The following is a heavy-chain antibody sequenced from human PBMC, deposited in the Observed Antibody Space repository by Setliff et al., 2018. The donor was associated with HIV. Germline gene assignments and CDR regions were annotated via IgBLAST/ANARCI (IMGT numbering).Heavy chain of an antibody. Sequence: VSVKVSCKASGYTFTKYGMHWVRQAPGQRLEWMGWINAANGNTEYSQKFQGRVTITRDTSANTAYMELSSLRSEDTAVYYCASDRGDTMILVVTTGAFDIWGQGTMVTVSS. J-gene: IGHJ3*02. CDR2: INAANGNT. CDR3: ASDRGDTMILVVTTGAFDI. D-gene: IGHD3-22*01. V-gene: IGHV1-3*01. CDR1: GYTFTKYG.